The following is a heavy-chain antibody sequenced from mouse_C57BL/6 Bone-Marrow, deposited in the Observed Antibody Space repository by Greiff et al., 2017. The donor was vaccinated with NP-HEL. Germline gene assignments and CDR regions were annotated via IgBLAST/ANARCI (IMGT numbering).Heavy chain of an antibody. Sequence: VQLQQSGAELAMPGASVKLSCKASGYTFTSYGISWVKQRTGQGLEWIGELYPRSGSTSYNEKFKGKATLTADHSSSTAYMELRSLTSEDTAVYFCAIEVYVDGGRCWGTTTTLTAAS. CDR2: LYPRSGST. CDR3: AIEVYVDGGRC. CDR1: GYTFTSYG. D-gene: IGHD1-1*02. J-gene: IGHJ1*03. V-gene: IGHV1-81*01.